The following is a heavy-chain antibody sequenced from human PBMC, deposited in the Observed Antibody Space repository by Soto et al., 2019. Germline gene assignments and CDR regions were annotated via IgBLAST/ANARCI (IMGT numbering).Heavy chain of an antibody. Sequence: LALTCGVSDVSFSGIYWSWIRQPPGKGLEWIGEINYSGSTKFNPSLKSRVTLSIDTSKDQFSLSLSSVTAAATAVYYCARDSGGLRLGESSLYGEKDSFDVWDQGTLVTVSS. CDR2: INYSGST. V-gene: IGHV4-34*01. CDR3: ARDSGGLRLGESSLYGEKDSFDV. D-gene: IGHD3-16*02. CDR1: DVSFSGIY. J-gene: IGHJ3*01.